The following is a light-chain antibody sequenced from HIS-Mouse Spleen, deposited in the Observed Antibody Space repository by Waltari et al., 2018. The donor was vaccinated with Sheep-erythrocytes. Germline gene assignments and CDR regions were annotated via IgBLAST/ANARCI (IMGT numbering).Light chain of an antibody. V-gene: IGLV3-1*01. CDR1: KLGDKY. Sequence: SYELTQPPSVSVSPRQTASITCSVDKLGDKYACWYQQKPGQTPALVIYQDSMRTSGGAERCCGCTSGNTATLTISGTQAMDEADYYCQAWDSSTALYVFGTGTKVTVL. CDR2: QDS. J-gene: IGLJ1*01. CDR3: QAWDSSTALYV.